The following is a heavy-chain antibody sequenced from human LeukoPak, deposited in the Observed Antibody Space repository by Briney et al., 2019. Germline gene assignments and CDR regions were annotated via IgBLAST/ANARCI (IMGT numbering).Heavy chain of an antibody. CDR3: TKGPDKYGIKAYADF. CDR2: MYTGGTT. D-gene: IGHD2-8*01. J-gene: IGHJ4*02. V-gene: IGHV3-53*01. Sequence: GGSLRLSCADSGFSVSGTHMSWVRQAPGEGLEWVAAMYTGGTTYYADAVTGRFTVSRDTSRNSLLLHMDSLRAEDTAVYYCTKGPDKYGIKAYADFWGQGTLVTVSS. CDR1: GFSVSGTH.